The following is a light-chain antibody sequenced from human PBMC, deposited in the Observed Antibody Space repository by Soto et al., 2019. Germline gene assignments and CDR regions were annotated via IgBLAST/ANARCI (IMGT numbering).Light chain of an antibody. Sequence: DIQKTQSPSSLSASVGDRVTITCRASQSISTYLNWYQQKPGKAPNLLIYSASTLQNGVPSRFTGSGSGTDFTLTISSLQPEDFATYYCQQSYTSPMYTFGQGTKLEIK. CDR2: SAS. CDR3: QQSYTSPMYT. CDR1: QSISTY. J-gene: IGKJ2*01. V-gene: IGKV1-39*01.